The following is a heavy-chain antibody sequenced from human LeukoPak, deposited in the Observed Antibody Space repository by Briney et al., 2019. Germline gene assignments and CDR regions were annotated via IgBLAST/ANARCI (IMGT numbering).Heavy chain of an antibody. CDR2: ISGSGNST. J-gene: IGHJ4*02. D-gene: IGHD3/OR15-3a*01. Sequence: GGSLRLSCAASGFTFSSHAMSWVRQAPGKGLEWVSAISGSGNSTYYADSVKGRFTISRDNSKNTLYLQMNSLRAEDTAVYYCAREGLVAVGDYWGQGTLVTVSS. V-gene: IGHV3-23*01. CDR1: GFTFSSHA. CDR3: AREGLVAVGDY.